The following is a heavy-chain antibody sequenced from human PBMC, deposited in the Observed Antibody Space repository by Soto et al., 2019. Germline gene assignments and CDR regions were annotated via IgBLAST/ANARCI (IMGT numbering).Heavy chain of an antibody. J-gene: IGHJ4*02. CDR1: GYTFTSYA. D-gene: IGHD3-22*01. Sequence: QVQLVQSGAEVKKPGASVKVSCKASGYTFTSYAMHWVRQAPGQRLEWMGWINAGNGNTKYSQKFQGRVTITRDTSASTAYMDLSSLRSEDTAVYYCARSSGYYLIDYWGQGTLVTVSS. CDR3: ARSSGYYLIDY. V-gene: IGHV1-3*01. CDR2: INAGNGNT.